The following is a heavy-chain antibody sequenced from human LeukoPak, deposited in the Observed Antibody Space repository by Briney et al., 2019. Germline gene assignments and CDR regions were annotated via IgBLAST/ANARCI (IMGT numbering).Heavy chain of an antibody. CDR1: GFTFSDYY. CDR3: AREILAPGKTHDY. CDR2: ISGSGSTI. Sequence: GGSLRLSCAASGFTFSDYYMSWIRQAPGKGLEWVSYISGSGSTIYYADSVKGRFTISRDNAKNSLYLQMNSLRAEGTAVYFCAREILAPGKTHDYWGQGTLVTVSS. J-gene: IGHJ4*02. V-gene: IGHV3-11*04.